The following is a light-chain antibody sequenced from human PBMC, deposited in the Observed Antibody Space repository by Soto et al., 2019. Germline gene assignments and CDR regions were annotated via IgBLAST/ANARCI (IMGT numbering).Light chain of an antibody. CDR1: QGIGDT. CDR2: DTS. Sequence: EVGISQSPATLSVYTGEGATLSCRASQGIGDTLAWYQRKPGQTPRLLIYDTSTRATGVPTRFSGSRSGAEFTLTINSLQSEDFAVYYCQPYNNWPLTFGGGTKVDIK. V-gene: IGKV3-15*01. CDR3: QPYNNWPLT. J-gene: IGKJ4*01.